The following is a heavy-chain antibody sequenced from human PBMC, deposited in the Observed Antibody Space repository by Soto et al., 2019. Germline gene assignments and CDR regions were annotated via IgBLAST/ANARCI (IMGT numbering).Heavy chain of an antibody. J-gene: IGHJ4*02. V-gene: IGHV4-31*01. CDR1: GGSISSGGYY. CDR3: ARPSHRTGTSDYFDY. D-gene: IGHD1-1*01. Sequence: SETLSLTCTVSGGSISSGGYYWSWIRQHPGKGLEWIGYIYYSGSTHYSPSFQGHVTISADKSISTAYLQWSSLKASDTAMYYCARPSHRTGTSDYFDYWGQGTLVTVSS. CDR2: IYYSGST.